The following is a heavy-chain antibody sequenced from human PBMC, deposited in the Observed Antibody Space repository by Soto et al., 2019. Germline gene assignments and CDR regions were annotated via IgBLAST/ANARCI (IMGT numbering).Heavy chain of an antibody. CDR3: ARQFTIFGVVISYFDY. CDR1: GGSISSSSYY. V-gene: IGHV4-39*01. J-gene: IGHJ4*02. D-gene: IGHD3-3*01. CDR2: IYYSGST. Sequence: PSETLSLTCTVSGGSISSSSYYWGWIRQPPGRGLEWIGSIYYSGSTYYNPSLKSRVTISVDTSKNQFSLKLSSVTAADTAVYYCARQFTIFGVVISYFDYWGQGTLVTVSS.